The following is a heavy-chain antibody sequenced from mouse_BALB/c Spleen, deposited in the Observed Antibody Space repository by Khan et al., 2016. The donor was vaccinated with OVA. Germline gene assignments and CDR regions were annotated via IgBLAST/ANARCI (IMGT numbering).Heavy chain of an antibody. CDR3: ARIKKIVATYFDY. CDR1: GYTFTSYW. V-gene: IGHV1S81*02. CDR2: TNPTNGRT. J-gene: IGHJ2*01. D-gene: IGHD1-1*01. Sequence: VQPQQSGAELVKAGASVKMSCKASGYTFTSYWMHWVKQRLGQGLEWFAETNPTNGRTYYNEKFKSKATLTVDKSSSTAYMLLSGPTFEDSAVYYCARIKKIVATYFDYWGQGTTLTVS.